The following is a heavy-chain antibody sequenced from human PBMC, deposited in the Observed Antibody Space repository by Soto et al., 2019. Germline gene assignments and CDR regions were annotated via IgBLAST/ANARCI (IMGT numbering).Heavy chain of an antibody. V-gene: IGHV1-8*01. CDR1: GYTFTSYD. CDR2: MNPNSGNT. D-gene: IGHD6-13*01. J-gene: IGHJ4*02. CDR3: AREGIAAAGTGYYFDY. Sequence: QVQLVQSGAEVKKPGASVKVSCKASGYTFTSYDINWVRQATGQGLEWMGWMNPNSGNTGYAQKFQGRVTMTRNTSISTAYMELSSLRSEDTAVYYCAREGIAAAGTGYYFDYWGQGTLVTVSS.